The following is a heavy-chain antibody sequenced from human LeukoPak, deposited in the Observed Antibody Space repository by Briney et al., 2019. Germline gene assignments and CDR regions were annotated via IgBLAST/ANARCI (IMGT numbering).Heavy chain of an antibody. CDR1: GGTFSSYA. D-gene: IGHD2-21*02. CDR3: ARARNKVVVTATAADFDY. V-gene: IGHV1-46*01. Sequence: GASVKVSCEASGGTFSSYAISWVRQAPGQGLEWMGIINPSGGSTSYAQKFQGRVTMTRDTSTSTVYMELSSLRSEDTALYYCARARNKVVVTATAADFDYWGQGTLVTVSS. J-gene: IGHJ4*02. CDR2: INPSGGST.